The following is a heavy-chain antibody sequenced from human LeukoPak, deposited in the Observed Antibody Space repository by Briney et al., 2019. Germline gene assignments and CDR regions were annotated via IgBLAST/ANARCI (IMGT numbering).Heavy chain of an antibody. J-gene: IGHJ4*02. Sequence: PSETLSLTCAVYGGSFSGYYWSWIRQPPGKRLEWIGEINHSGSTNYNPSLKSRVTISVDTSKNQFSLKLSSVTAADTAVYYCARGSGIAAAGTHDYWGQGTLVTVSS. V-gene: IGHV4-34*01. CDR2: INHSGST. CDR1: GGSFSGYY. CDR3: ARGSGIAAAGTHDY. D-gene: IGHD6-13*01.